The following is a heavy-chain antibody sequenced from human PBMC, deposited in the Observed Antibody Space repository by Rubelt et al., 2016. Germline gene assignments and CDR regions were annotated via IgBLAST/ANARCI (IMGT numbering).Heavy chain of an antibody. CDR2: IYYSGST. J-gene: IGHJ5*02. CDR3: AGQGHKCRSTSCGLNWFDP. Sequence: QLQLQESGPGLAKPSETLSLTCTVSGGSISSSSYYWGWIRQPPGKGLEWIGRIYYSGSTYYNPSLKSRVTISVDTSKNPFSLKLAPVTAADTAGYYCAGQGHKCRSTSCGLNWFDPWGQGTLVTVSS. D-gene: IGHD2-2*01. V-gene: IGHV4-39*01. CDR1: GGSISSSSYY.